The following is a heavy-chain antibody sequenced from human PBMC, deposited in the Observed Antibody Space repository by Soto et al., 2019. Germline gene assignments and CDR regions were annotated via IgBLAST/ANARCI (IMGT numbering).Heavy chain of an antibody. CDR1: GFTFSSYA. D-gene: IGHD2-2*01. J-gene: IGHJ6*02. CDR3: VKNKDQLHISLPYYYYGMDV. CDR2: ISSNGGST. V-gene: IGHV3-64D*08. Sequence: PGGSLRLSCSASGFTFSSYAMHWVRQAPGKGLEYVSAISSNGGSTYYADSVKGRFTISRDNSKNTLYLQMSSLRAEDTAVYYCVKNKDQLHISLPYYYYGMDVWGQGTTVTVSS.